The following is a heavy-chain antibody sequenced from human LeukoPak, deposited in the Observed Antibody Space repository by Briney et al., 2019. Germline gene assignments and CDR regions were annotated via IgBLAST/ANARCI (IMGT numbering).Heavy chain of an antibody. CDR2: IYHSGST. Sequence: PSQTLSLTCAVSGGSIGSGGYSWSWIRQPPGEGLEWIGYIYHSGSTYYNPSLKSRVTISVDRSKNQFSLKLSSVTAADTAVYYCARVSTGLFDYWGQETLVTVSS. CDR1: GGSIGSGGYS. D-gene: IGHD5/OR15-5a*01. CDR3: ARVSTGLFDY. V-gene: IGHV4-30-2*01. J-gene: IGHJ4*02.